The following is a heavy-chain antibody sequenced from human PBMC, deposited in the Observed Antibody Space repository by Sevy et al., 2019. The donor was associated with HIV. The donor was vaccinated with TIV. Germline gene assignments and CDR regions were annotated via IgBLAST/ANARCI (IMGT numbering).Heavy chain of an antibody. CDR1: GGSITSLY. D-gene: IGHD3-22*01. J-gene: IGHJ4*02. Sequence: SETLSLTCTVSGGSITSLYWNWIRQPAGKGLEWIGRIYTSGSTDYNPSLKSRVTMSVDTSKNQFSLKLSSVTAADTAVYYCARVPRGVVIYFDYWGQGTLVTVS. V-gene: IGHV4-4*07. CDR3: ARVPRGVVIYFDY. CDR2: IYTSGST.